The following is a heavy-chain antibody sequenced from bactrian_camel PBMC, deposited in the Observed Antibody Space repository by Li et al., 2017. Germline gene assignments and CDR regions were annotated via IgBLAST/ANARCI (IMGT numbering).Heavy chain of an antibody. CDR2: FDTNGVA. CDR3: AAELLGVGWTTAISNCEFGS. CDR1: GFTSSRSC. V-gene: IGHV3S55*01. J-gene: IGHJ6*01. Sequence: HVQLVESGGGSVQAGGSLRLSCATSGFTSSRSCLGWFRQVPGKDREGVATFDTNGVALYGDSVKGRFTITISQDNAKNTLYLQMNNLKPEDTATYYCAAELLGVGWTTAISNCEFGSRGQGTQVTV. D-gene: IGHD5*01.